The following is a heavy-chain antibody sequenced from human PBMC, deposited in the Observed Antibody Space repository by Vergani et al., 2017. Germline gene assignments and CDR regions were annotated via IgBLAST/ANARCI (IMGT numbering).Heavy chain of an antibody. Sequence: EVQLVESGGGLVQPGGSLRLSCAASGFTFSSYEMNWVRQAPGKGLEWVSYISSSGSTIYYADSVKGRFTISRDNAKNSLYLQMNSLRAEDTAVYYCARDFGWFGSQEVDYWGQGTLVTVSS. CDR3: ARDFGWFGSQEVDY. CDR1: GFTFSSYE. CDR2: ISSSGSTI. J-gene: IGHJ4*02. D-gene: IGHD3-10*01. V-gene: IGHV3-48*03.